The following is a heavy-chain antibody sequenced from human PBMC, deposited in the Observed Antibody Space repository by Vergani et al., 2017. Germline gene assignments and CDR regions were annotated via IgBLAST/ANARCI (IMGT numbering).Heavy chain of an antibody. CDR1: GFTFSSYA. CDR3: ARGVFQSLAVHAFDI. D-gene: IGHD6-19*01. J-gene: IGHJ3*02. V-gene: IGHV3-30*04. CDR2: PSYDGSNK. Sequence: QVQLVESGGGVVQPGRSLRLSCAASGFTFSSYAMHWVRQAPGKGLEWVAVPSYDGSNKYYADSVKGRFTISLHNSKNTLYLQRNSLRAEDTAVYYCARGVFQSLAVHAFDIWGQGTMVTVAS.